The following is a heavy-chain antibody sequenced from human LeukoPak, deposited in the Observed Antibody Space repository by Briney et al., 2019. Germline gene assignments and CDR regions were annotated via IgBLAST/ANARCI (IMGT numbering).Heavy chain of an antibody. D-gene: IGHD2/OR15-2a*01. V-gene: IGHV3-66*01. CDR2: IHISGST. CDR1: GFTVTSTY. Sequence: GGSLRLSCAASGFTVTSTYITWVRXAPGKXLEWVSIIHISGSTYYADSVRGRFTISRDNSKNTVYLQMNSLRADDTAVYYCARAVEYLPLDYWGQGTLVAVSS. J-gene: IGHJ4*02. CDR3: ARAVEYLPLDY.